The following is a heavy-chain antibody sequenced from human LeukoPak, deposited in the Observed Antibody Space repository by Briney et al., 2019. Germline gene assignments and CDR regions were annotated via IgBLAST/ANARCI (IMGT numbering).Heavy chain of an antibody. CDR2: IDRSSNTI. Sequence: GGSLRLSCAASGFTLSTASMNWVRQAPGKGLEWISYIDRSSNTIYYADSVKGRFTISRDSAKNSLYLQMNSLRAEETAVYFCADNLSRWGQGTLVTVSS. CDR1: GFTLSTAS. CDR3: ADNLSR. J-gene: IGHJ4*02. V-gene: IGHV3-48*04. D-gene: IGHD1-1*01.